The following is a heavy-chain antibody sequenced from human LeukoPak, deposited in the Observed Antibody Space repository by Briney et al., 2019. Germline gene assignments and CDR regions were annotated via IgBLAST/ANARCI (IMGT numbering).Heavy chain of an antibody. CDR2: MNPNSGNT. J-gene: IGHJ6*03. Sequence: GASVKVSCKASGYTFTSYDINWVRQATGQGLEWMGWMNPNSGNTGYAQKFQGRVTITRNTSISTAYMELSSLRSEDTAVYYCARVRERLLWFGEPYYYYMDVWGKGTTVTVSS. CDR1: GYTFTSYD. D-gene: IGHD3-10*01. CDR3: ARVRERLLWFGEPYYYYMDV. V-gene: IGHV1-8*03.